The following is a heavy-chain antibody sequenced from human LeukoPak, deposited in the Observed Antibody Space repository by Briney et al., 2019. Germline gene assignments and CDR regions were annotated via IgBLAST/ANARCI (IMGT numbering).Heavy chain of an antibody. CDR1: GFTVGSSY. Sequence: GGSLRLSCAASGFTVGSSYMNWVRQAPGKGLEWVSVIYSGGTTYYADSVKGRFTISRDNSKNTLYLQMNSLRAEDTAVYYCAKDIHYRGITLGGTDYWGQGTLVTVSS. V-gene: IGHV3-53*01. CDR3: AKDIHYRGITLGGTDY. D-gene: IGHD4-23*01. J-gene: IGHJ4*02. CDR2: IYSGGTT.